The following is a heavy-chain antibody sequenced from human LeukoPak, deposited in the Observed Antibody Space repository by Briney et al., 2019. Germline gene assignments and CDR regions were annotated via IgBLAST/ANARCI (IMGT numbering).Heavy chain of an antibody. D-gene: IGHD3-22*01. CDR2: ILSDGSTK. J-gene: IGHJ4*02. Sequence: PGRSLRLSCAASGFTFSNYGMHWVRQAPGKGLEWVAVILSDGSTKYYADSVKGRFTISRDNSKNTLYLQMNSLRAEDTAVYYCAKRGGGDSSGYYCYFDYWGQGTLVTVSS. V-gene: IGHV3-30*18. CDR3: AKRGGGDSSGYYCYFDY. CDR1: GFTFSNYG.